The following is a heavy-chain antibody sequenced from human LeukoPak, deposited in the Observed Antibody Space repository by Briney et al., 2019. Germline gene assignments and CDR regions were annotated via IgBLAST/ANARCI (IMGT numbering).Heavy chain of an antibody. V-gene: IGHV3-15*01. D-gene: IGHD6-13*01. Sequence: PGGSLRLSCAASGFTFSNAWMSWVRQAPGKGLEWVGRIKSKTDGGTTDYAAPVKGRFTISRDDSKNTLYLQMNSLKTEDTAVYYCSTASWQAYYYYYYYMDVWGKGTTVTVSS. J-gene: IGHJ6*03. CDR3: STASWQAYYYYYYYMDV. CDR1: GFTFSNAW. CDR2: IKSKTDGGTT.